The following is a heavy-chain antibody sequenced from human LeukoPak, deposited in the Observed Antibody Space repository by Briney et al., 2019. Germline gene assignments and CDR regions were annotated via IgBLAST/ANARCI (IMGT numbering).Heavy chain of an antibody. V-gene: IGHV1-18*01. CDR3: ARDSGYSSSWYWTSKH. Sequence: ASVKVSCKASGYTFTSYGISWVRQAPGQGLEWMGWISAYNGNTNYAQKLQGRVTMTTDTSTSTAYMELRSLRSDDTAVYYCARDSGYSSSWYWTSKHWGQGTLVTVSS. CDR1: GYTFTSYG. J-gene: IGHJ1*01. D-gene: IGHD6-13*01. CDR2: ISAYNGNT.